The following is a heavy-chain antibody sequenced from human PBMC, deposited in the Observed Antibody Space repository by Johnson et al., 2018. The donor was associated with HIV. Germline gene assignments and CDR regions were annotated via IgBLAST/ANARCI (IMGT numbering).Heavy chain of an antibody. CDR3: VSSGCQRCAFDI. D-gene: IGHD6-19*01. Sequence: VQLVESGGGVVQPGRSLRLSCAASGLTFSSYAIHWVRQAPGKGLEWVSVIYSGGKTYYADSVKGRFTISRDNSKNTLYLQMNSLKAEDTAVYYCVSSGCQRCAFDIWGQGTMVTVSS. J-gene: IGHJ3*02. CDR1: GLTFSSYA. CDR2: IYSGGKT. V-gene: IGHV3-66*01.